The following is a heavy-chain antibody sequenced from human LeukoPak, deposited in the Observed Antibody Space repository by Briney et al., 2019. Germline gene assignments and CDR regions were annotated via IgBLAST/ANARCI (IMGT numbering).Heavy chain of an antibody. V-gene: IGHV1-3*01. CDR3: ARDRGVTMVRGVIDSFDY. CDR2: INAGNGYT. Sequence: ASVKVSCKTSGYTFTNYAMQWVRQAPGQRLEWMGWINAGNGYTKYSQKFQGRVTITRDTSASIAYMKLSSLRSEDTAVYYCARDRGVTMVRGVIDSFDYWSQGTLVTVSS. J-gene: IGHJ4*02. CDR1: GYTFTNYA. D-gene: IGHD3-10*01.